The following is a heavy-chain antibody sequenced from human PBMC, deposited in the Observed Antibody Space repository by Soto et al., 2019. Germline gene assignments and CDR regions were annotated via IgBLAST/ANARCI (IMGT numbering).Heavy chain of an antibody. J-gene: IGHJ4*02. V-gene: IGHV4-59*01. CDR2: IHYNGNT. CDR1: GDSIRSYS. CDR3: AREGNLGRWIQPLDS. Sequence: TSETLSLTCTVSGDSIRSYSWSWIRQPPGKGLEWIGNIHYNGNTKYSPSLKSRVTMSVDTSKNHFSLKLISVTTADTAVYFSAREGNLGRWIQPLDSWGQGTLVTVSS. D-gene: IGHD2-2*03.